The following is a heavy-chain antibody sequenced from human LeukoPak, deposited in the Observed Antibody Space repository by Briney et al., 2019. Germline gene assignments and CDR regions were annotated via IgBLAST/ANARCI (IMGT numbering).Heavy chain of an antibody. CDR2: INSDGSST. CDR3: AAENPYSSGWYPGY. D-gene: IGHD6-19*01. V-gene: IGHV3-74*01. J-gene: IGHJ4*02. Sequence: PGGSLRLSCAASGFTFSSYWMHWVRQAPGKGLVWVSRINSDGSSTSHADSVKGRFTISRDNSKNTLYLQMNSLRAEDTAVYHCAAENPYSSGWYPGYWGQGTLVTVSS. CDR1: GFTFSSYW.